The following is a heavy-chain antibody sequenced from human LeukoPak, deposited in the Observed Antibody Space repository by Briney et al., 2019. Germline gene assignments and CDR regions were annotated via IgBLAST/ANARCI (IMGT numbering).Heavy chain of an antibody. V-gene: IGHV3-30*02. CDR2: IRYDGSNK. Sequence: GGSPRLSCAASGFTFSSYGMHWVRQAPGKGLEWVAFIRYDGSNKYYADSVKGRFTISRDNSKNTLYLQMNSLRAEDTAVYYCAKTPPMVRGVIIDYWGQGTLVTVSS. J-gene: IGHJ4*02. CDR3: AKTPPMVRGVIIDY. CDR1: GFTFSSYG. D-gene: IGHD3-10*01.